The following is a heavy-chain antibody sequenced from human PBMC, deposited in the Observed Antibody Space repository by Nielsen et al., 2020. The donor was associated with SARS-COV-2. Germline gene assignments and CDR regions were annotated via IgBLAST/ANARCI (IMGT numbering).Heavy chain of an antibody. J-gene: IGHJ6*02. D-gene: IGHD3-22*01. V-gene: IGHV1-18*01. CDR3: ARDTDDSRVRYGMDV. CDR1: GGTFSSYA. Sequence: ASVKVSCKASGGTFSSYAISWVRQAPGQGLEWMGWISAYNGNTNYAQKLQGRVTMTTDTSTSTAYMELRSLRSDDTAVYYCARDTDDSRVRYGMDVWGQGTTVTVSS. CDR2: ISAYNGNT.